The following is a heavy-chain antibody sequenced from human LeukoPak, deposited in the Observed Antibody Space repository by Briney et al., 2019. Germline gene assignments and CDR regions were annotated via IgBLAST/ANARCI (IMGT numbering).Heavy chain of an antibody. Sequence: PGGSLRLSCAASGFTLTNYAMSWVRQAPGEGLEWVSTITGSGDGTYYADSVKGRFTISRDSSKNTPCLQMNSLRVEDTAVYYCATQNFDYWGQGTLVTVSS. CDR2: ITGSGDGT. J-gene: IGHJ4*02. CDR3: ATQNFDY. CDR1: GFTLTNYA. V-gene: IGHV3-23*01.